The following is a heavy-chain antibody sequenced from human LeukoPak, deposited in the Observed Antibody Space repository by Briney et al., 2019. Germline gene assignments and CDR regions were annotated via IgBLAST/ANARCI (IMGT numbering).Heavy chain of an antibody. CDR3: AKDRLSPRGAFDY. J-gene: IGHJ4*02. CDR2: ISGSGGST. D-gene: IGHD2/OR15-2a*01. V-gene: IGHV3-23*01. Sequence: GGSLRLSCAASGFTFSGYAMSWVRQAPGKGLEWVSAISGSGGSTYYADSVKGRFTISRDNSKNTLYLQMNSLRAEDTAVYYCAKDRLSPRGAFDYWGQGTLVTASS. CDR1: GFTFSGYA.